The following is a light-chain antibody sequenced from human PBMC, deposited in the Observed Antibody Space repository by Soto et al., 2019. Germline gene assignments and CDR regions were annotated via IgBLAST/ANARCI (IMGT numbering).Light chain of an antibody. CDR2: HAS. CDR1: QDISNR. CDR3: LAYKTAPVT. J-gene: IGKJ4*01. V-gene: IGKV1-27*01. Sequence: DIQMTQSPTSLSASVGDRVTITCRTSQDISNRLAWYQQKPGKVPKLLIYHASTLQSGVPSRFSGSGSGTDFTLTISSLQAEAAATYPCLAYKTAPVTFGGGTKVE.